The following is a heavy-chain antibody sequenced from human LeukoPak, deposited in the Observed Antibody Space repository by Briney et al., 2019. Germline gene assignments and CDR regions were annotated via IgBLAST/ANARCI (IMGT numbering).Heavy chain of an antibody. Sequence: ASVKVSCKASGYTLTSYGISWVRQAPGQGLEWMGWISAYNGNTNYAQKLQGRVTMTTDTSTSTAYMELRSLRSDDTAVYYCARFIVATTYYYYYMDVWGKGTTVTVSS. J-gene: IGHJ6*03. CDR1: GYTLTSYG. V-gene: IGHV1-18*01. CDR2: ISAYNGNT. CDR3: ARFIVATTYYYYYMDV. D-gene: IGHD5-12*01.